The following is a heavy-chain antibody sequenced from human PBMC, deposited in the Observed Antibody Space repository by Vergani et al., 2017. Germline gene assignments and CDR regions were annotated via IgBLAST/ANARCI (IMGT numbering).Heavy chain of an antibody. D-gene: IGHD2-15*01. CDR1: GYTFTSYG. V-gene: IGHV1-18*01. CDR3: ARDSIVVVVAATLRLGAPDY. J-gene: IGHJ4*02. CDR2: ISAYNGNT. Sequence: QVQLVQSGAEVKKPGASVKVSCKASGYTFTSYGISWVRQAPGQGLEWMGWISAYNGNTNYAQKLQGRVTMTTDTSTSTAYMELRSLRSDDTAVYYCARDSIVVVVAATLRLGAPDYWGQGTLVTVSS.